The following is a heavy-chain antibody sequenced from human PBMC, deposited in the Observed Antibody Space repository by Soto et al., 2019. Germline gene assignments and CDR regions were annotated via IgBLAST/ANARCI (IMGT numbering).Heavy chain of an antibody. D-gene: IGHD1-26*01. CDR2: ITYDGYKT. V-gene: IGHV3-20*04. Sequence: DVQLVESGGRVVRPGGSLRLSCAVSGFTFRDFGMSWVRQVPGKGLEWVSGITYDGYKTAYADSVKGRFTVSRDNTQNSLYLQMNGLRAEDTAFSYCGSDRTNILGATYFDYWGRGTLVTVSS. CDR3: GSDRTNILGATYFDY. J-gene: IGHJ4*01. CDR1: GFTFRDFG.